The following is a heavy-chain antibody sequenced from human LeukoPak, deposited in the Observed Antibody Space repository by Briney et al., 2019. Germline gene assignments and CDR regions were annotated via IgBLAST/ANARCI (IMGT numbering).Heavy chain of an antibody. Sequence: SETLSLTCTVSGGSISSSSYYWGWIRQPPGKGLEWIGSIYYSGSTYYNPSLKSRVTISVDTSKNQFSLKLSSVTAADTAVYYCARDVRSGTYYSGYWGQGTLVTVSS. CDR1: GGSISSSSYY. CDR3: ARDVRSGTYYSGY. V-gene: IGHV4-39*07. D-gene: IGHD3-10*01. CDR2: IYYSGST. J-gene: IGHJ4*02.